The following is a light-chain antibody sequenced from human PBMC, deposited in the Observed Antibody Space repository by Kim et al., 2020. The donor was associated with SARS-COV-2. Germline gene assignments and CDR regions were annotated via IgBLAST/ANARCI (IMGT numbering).Light chain of an antibody. CDR2: YDT. CDR3: QVWDTNTDHVV. CDR1: NIGSQS. J-gene: IGLJ2*01. V-gene: IGLV3-21*01. Sequence: SYELTQPPSVSVAPGETASITCGGNNIGSQSVHWYQQRPGQAPVLVIYYDTDRPSGIPERVSGANSGNTATLTISTVAVGDEAEYFCQVWDTNTDHVVFGGGTQLTVL.